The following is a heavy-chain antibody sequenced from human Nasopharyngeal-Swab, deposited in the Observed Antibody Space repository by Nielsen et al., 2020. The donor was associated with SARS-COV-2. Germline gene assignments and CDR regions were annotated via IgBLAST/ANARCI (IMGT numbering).Heavy chain of an antibody. V-gene: IGHV3-49*01. CDR1: GFTFGDYA. CDR2: IRSKTYGGAP. J-gene: IGHJ3*02. CDR3: ARSVGSFYGQGAFDI. D-gene: IGHD1-26*01. Sequence: GVSLRLSCTTSGFTFGDYAMSWFRQAPGKGLEWVGFIRSKTYGGAPEYAASVKGRFTISRDGAESIAYLQMNSLETEDTGVYYCARSVGSFYGQGAFDIWGQGTMVTVSS.